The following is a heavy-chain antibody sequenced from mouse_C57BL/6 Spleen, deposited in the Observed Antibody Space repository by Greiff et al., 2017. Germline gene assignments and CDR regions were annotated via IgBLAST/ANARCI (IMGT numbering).Heavy chain of an antibody. Sequence: QVHVKQSGAELARPGASVKLSCKASGYTFTSYGISWVKQRTGQGLEWIGEIYPRSGNTYYNEKFKGKATLTADKSSSTAYMELRSLTSEDSAVYFCARSGTTVVPNYFDYWGQGTTLTVSS. V-gene: IGHV1-81*01. CDR1: GYTFTSYG. CDR2: IYPRSGNT. D-gene: IGHD1-1*01. CDR3: ARSGTTVVPNYFDY. J-gene: IGHJ2*01.